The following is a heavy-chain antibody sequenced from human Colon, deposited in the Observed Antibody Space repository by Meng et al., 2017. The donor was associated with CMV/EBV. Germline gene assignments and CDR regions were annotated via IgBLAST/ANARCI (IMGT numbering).Heavy chain of an antibody. CDR3: ARDAHVAAAAAFDY. V-gene: IGHV3-30-3*01. CDR2: ISYDGSNK. CDR1: GFTFSSYA. D-gene: IGHD6-13*01. J-gene: IGHJ4*02. Sequence: GESLKISCAASGFTFSSYAMHWVRQAPGKGLEWVAVISYDGSNKYYADSVKGRFTISRDHSKNTLYLQMNSLRAEDTAVYYCARDAHVAAAAAFDYWGQGTLVTVSS.